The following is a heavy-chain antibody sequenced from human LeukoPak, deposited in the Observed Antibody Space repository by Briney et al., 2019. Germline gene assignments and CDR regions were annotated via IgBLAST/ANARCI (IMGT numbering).Heavy chain of an antibody. CDR3: ARVAPSYHY. CDR1: GFTFSSYW. Sequence: GGSLRLSCAASGFTFSSYWMSWVRQAPGKGLEWVATIKQDGSEKDFVDSVKGRFTISRDNAKNSLYLQMNSLRAEDTALYYCARVAPSYHYGGHGTLVTVSA. V-gene: IGHV3-7*01. CDR2: IKQDGSEK. J-gene: IGHJ4*01.